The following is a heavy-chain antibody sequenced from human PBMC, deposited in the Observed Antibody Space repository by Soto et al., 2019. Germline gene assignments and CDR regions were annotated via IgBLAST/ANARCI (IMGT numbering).Heavy chain of an antibody. CDR2: IYYSGST. CDR1: GGSISSYY. CDR3: ARAPYYAISTGYYRVSPDWFDP. J-gene: IGHJ5*02. Sequence: SETLSLTCTVSGGSISSYYWSWIRQPPGKGLGWIGYIYYSGSTNCNPTRKGRVTISVDTAKIQFSLKLSSVTAADTAVYYCARAPYYAISTGYYRVSPDWFDPWGQGTLVTVSS. V-gene: IGHV4-59*01. D-gene: IGHD3-9*01.